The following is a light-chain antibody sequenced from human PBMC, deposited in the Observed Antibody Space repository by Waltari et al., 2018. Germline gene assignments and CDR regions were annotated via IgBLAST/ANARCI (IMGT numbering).Light chain of an antibody. J-gene: IGLJ2*01. Sequence: QSVLTQPPSASGTPVQRVTISCSGSSSNIGSNYVYWYQQLPGTAPKLLIYRNNQQPSGVPDRFSGSKSGTSASLAISGLRSEDEADYYCAAWDDSLSGPVFGGGTKLTVL. CDR1: SSNIGSNY. V-gene: IGLV1-47*01. CDR3: AAWDDSLSGPV. CDR2: RNN.